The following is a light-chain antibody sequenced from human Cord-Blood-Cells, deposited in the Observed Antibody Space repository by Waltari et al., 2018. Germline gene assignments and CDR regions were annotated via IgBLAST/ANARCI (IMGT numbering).Light chain of an antibody. CDR1: QSISSY. V-gene: IGKV1-39*01. CDR3: QQSYSTPYT. CDR2: AAS. Sequence: DIQMTQYPSSLSASVGDRVTITCRVSQSISSYLNWYQQKPGKAPKLLIYAASSLQSGVPSRFSGSGSGTDFTLTISSLQHEDFATYYCQQSYSTPYTFGQGTKLEIK. J-gene: IGKJ2*01.